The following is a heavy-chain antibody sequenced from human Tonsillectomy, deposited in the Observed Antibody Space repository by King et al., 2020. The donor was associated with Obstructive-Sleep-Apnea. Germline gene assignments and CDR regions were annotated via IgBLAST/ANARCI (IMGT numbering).Heavy chain of an antibody. D-gene: IGHD6-6*01. Sequence: QLQESGPGLVKPSETLSLTCTVSGGSISSSSYYWGWIRQPPGKGLGLIGSIFDTGGTYYNPSLNSRGTISVDTSKNQFCLRLSSVTAADTACYCCARGSAAPPYWFDPWGQGTLVTVSS. CDR2: IFDTGGT. CDR1: GGSISSSSYY. CDR3: ARGSAAPPYWFDP. J-gene: IGHJ5*02. V-gene: IGHV4-39*07.